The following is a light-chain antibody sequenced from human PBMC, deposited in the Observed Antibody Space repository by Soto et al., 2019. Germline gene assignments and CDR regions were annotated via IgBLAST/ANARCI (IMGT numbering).Light chain of an antibody. V-gene: IGLV2-14*01. J-gene: IGLJ2*01. CDR3: SSYTGSSTVV. CDR1: SNDIGGYNY. Sequence: QSALTQPASVSESPGQSITISCTGTSNDIGGYNYVSWYQHHPSKAPKLMIYEVSNRPSGVSHRFSGSKSGNTASLTISGLQAEDEADYYCSSYTGSSTVVFGGGTKVTVL. CDR2: EVS.